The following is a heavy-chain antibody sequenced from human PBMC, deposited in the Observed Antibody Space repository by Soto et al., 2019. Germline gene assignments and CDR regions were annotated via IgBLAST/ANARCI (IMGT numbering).Heavy chain of an antibody. CDR1: GGSISSYY. D-gene: IGHD3-16*02. CDR3: ARGYPYGMDV. V-gene: IGHV4-59*01. J-gene: IGHJ6*02. Sequence: NPSETLSLTCTVSGGSISSYYWSWIRQPPGKGLEWIGYIYYSRSTNYNPSLKSRVTISVDTSKNQFSLKLSSVTAADTAVYYCARGYPYGMDVWGQGTTVTVSS. CDR2: IYYSRST.